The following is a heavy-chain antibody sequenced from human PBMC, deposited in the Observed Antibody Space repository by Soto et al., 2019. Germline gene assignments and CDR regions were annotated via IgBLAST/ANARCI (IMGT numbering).Heavy chain of an antibody. V-gene: IGHV1-18*01. Sequence: ASVKVSCKASGYTFTSYGISWVRQAPGQGLEWMGWISVYNGNTNYAQKLQGRGTMTADTSTSTAYMELRSLRPDGTAVYYCARAESMDVWGQGTTVTVSS. CDR1: GYTFTSYG. CDR2: ISVYNGNT. J-gene: IGHJ6*02. CDR3: ARAESMDV.